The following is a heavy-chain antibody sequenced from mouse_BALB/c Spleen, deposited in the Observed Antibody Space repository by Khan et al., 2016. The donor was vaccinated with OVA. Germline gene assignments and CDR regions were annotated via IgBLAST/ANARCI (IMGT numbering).Heavy chain of an antibody. J-gene: IGHJ2*01. CDR2: LKPPNGNT. CDR3: ARMARK. V-gene: IGHV14-3*02. CDR1: CLNLKDTY. Sequence: EVQLVESGAELVKLWANVKFPLTASCLNLKDTYMHRLKQFPEQGLGLIGMLKPPNGNTKHDPTFQWKATLTADTPSKPPYLQLSSLTSEDTAVYYGARMARKWGQGTTLTVSS.